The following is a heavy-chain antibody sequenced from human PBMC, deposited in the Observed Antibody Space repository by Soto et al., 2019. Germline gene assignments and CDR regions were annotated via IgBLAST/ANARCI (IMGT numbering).Heavy chain of an antibody. V-gene: IGHV3-53*01. CDR2: IYSGGST. Sequence: GGPLRLSCAASGFTVSSNYMSWVRQAPGKGLEWVSVIYSGGSTYYADSVKGRFTISRDNSKNTLYLQMNSLRAEDTAVYYCARERDSYGYFDYWGQGTLVTVSS. J-gene: IGHJ4*02. CDR1: GFTVSSNY. D-gene: IGHD5-18*01. CDR3: ARERDSYGYFDY.